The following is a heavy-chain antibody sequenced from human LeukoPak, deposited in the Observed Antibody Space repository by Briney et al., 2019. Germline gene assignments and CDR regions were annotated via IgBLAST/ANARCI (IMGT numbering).Heavy chain of an antibody. V-gene: IGHV4-59*01. CDR3: ARAPNGFGAFDI. CDR2: IYYSGST. CDR1: GGSMRSYY. J-gene: IGHJ3*02. D-gene: IGHD2-8*01. Sequence: SETLSLTCTVSGGSMRSYYWVWTRQPPGKGLEWIGYIYYSGSTNYNPSLKSRVTISVDTSKNQFSLKMSSVTAADTAVYYCARAPNGFGAFDIWGPGTMVTVSS.